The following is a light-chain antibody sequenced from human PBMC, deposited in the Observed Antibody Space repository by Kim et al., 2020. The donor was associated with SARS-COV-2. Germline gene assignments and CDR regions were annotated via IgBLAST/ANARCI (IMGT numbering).Light chain of an antibody. J-gene: IGKJ2*01. Sequence: LAASVGDRITITCRASQRISSVLAWYQQKPGKAPKLLIYRASTLQTGVPSRFTGSGSGTEFTLTINSLQPDDFATYYCQQYFSYSTFGQGTKLEIK. CDR1: QRISSV. V-gene: IGKV1-5*03. CDR2: RAS. CDR3: QQYFSYST.